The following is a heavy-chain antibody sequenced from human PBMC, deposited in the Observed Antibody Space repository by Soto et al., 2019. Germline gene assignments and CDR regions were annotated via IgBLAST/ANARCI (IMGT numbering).Heavy chain of an antibody. CDR2: ISPYNDYT. Sequence: QVQLAQSANEVKKPGASVRVSCKAAGYTFIRYGIAWVRQAPGQGLEWMGWISPYNDYTVYAQKFQGRVSMTADTSTRTVYMNLRCLKSDDTAVYYCARGGYYYISWGKLSHYGLDVWGQGASVSVSS. CDR1: GYTFIRYG. D-gene: IGHD3-10*01. J-gene: IGHJ6*02. V-gene: IGHV1-18*01. CDR3: ARGGYYYISWGKLSHYGLDV.